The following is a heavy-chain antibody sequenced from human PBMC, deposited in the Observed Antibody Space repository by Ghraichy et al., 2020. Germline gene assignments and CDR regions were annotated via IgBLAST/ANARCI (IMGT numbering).Heavy chain of an antibody. Sequence: GGSLRLSCAASGFTFSSYTLTWVRQAPGEGLEWVSSISSTSGYIYYADSVKGRFTISRDNAKNSLYLQMNSLRTEDTAVYYCTRDIDRGSGECWGQGTLVTVSS. CDR1: GFTFSSYT. CDR2: ISSTSGYI. D-gene: IGHD3-10*01. CDR3: TRDIDRGSGEC. J-gene: IGHJ4*02. V-gene: IGHV3-21*03.